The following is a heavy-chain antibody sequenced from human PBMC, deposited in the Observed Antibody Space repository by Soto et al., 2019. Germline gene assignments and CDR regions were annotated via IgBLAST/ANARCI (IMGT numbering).Heavy chain of an antibody. CDR1: GGSISSYY. CDR2: IYYSGST. J-gene: IGHJ5*02. Sequence: SETLCVTCTVSGGSISSYYWSWIRKPPGKGLEWIGYIYYSGSTNYNPSLKSRVTISVDTSKNQFSLKLSSVTAADTAVYYCARGGSGSYPWFDPWGQGTLVTVSS. CDR3: ARGGSGSYPWFDP. D-gene: IGHD3-10*01. V-gene: IGHV4-59*01.